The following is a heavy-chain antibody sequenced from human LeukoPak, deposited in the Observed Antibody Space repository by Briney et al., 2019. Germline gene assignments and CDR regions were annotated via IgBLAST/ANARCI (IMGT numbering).Heavy chain of an antibody. CDR1: GYTFTGYY. CDR2: INPSSGGT. CDR3: ARGPRIAVAGTGTYY. J-gene: IGHJ4*02. Sequence: ASVKVSCKASGYTFTGYYMHWVRQAPGQGLEWMGWINPSSGGTNYAQKFQGRVTMTRGTSISTAYMDLSRLRSDDTAMYYCARGPRIAVAGTGTYYWGQGTLVTVSS. D-gene: IGHD6-19*01. V-gene: IGHV1-2*02.